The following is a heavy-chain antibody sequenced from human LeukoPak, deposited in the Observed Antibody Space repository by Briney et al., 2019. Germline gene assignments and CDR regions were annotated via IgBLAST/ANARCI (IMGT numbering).Heavy chain of an antibody. CDR2: IHYSGST. V-gene: IGHV4-39*01. J-gene: IGHJ4*02. CDR3: ARASRWGDLSLGY. Sequence: SETLSLTCTVSGGSISSSSYYWGWIRQPPGKGLEWIGSIHYSGSTYYNPSLNSRVTISEDTSKNQFSLKMSSVTAADTAVYYCARASRWGDLSLGYWGQGTLVTVSS. D-gene: IGHD3-16*02. CDR1: GGSISSSSYY.